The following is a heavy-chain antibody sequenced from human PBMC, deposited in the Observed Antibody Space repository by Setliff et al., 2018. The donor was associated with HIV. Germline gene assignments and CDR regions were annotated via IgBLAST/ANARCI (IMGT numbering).Heavy chain of an antibody. J-gene: IGHJ4*02. D-gene: IGHD5-12*01. CDR1: GGSIISDIFY. CDR3: ARYTVGSMVDY. V-gene: IGHV4-39*01. Sequence: SETLSLTCSVSGGSIISDIFYWGWIRQPPGKGLEWIGSIYPGSTKCNPSLRSRLTISLDSPMNQFSVTLSSVTAADTAMYYCARYTVGSMVDYWGPGTLVTVSS. CDR2: IYPGST.